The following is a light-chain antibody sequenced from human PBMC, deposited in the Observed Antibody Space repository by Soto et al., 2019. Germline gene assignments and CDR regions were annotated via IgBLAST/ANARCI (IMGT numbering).Light chain of an antibody. J-gene: IGKJ2*01. CDR3: QQYGSSPGYT. CDR2: GAS. Sequence: EIVLTQSPGPLSLSPGERATLSCRASQSVSSSYLAWYQQKPGQAPRLLIYGASSRATGIPDRFSGSGSETDFTLTISRLEPEDFAGYYCQQYGSSPGYTFGQGTKLEIK. V-gene: IGKV3-20*01. CDR1: QSVSSSY.